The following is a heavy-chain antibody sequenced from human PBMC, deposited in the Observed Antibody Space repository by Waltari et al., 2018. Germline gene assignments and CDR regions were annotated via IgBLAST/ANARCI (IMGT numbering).Heavy chain of an antibody. Sequence: QVQLQESGPGLAKASQPLSLTCDVSGGSISNLNFYWSWIRQPAGKGLEWIGRIYRSGVTDYNPSLRGRATMFLDMSKNQFSLTVDSLIAADTAVYYCAVSPDTATSRAAFHFWGPGTTVSVSS. CDR3: AVSPDTATSRAAFHF. CDR1: GGSISNLNFY. J-gene: IGHJ6*02. CDR2: IYRSGVT. D-gene: IGHD5-18*01. V-gene: IGHV4-61*02.